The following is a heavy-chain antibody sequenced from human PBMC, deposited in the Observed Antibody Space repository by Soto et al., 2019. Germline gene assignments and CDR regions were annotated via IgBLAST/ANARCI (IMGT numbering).Heavy chain of an antibody. CDR1: GGTFNNYA. V-gene: IGHV1-69*13. CDR3: AREVTVASYSFDF. J-gene: IGHJ4*02. CDR2: IIPIFNSA. D-gene: IGHD5-12*01. Sequence: SVKVSCKASGGTFNNYALSWVRQAPGQGLEWMGGIIPIFNSANYAQKFQGRVPITADHSTSTAYMELRSLRPDDPAVYFCAREVTVASYSFDFWGQGTLVTVSS.